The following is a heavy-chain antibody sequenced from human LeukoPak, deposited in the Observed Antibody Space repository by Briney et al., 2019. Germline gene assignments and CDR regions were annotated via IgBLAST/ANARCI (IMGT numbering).Heavy chain of an antibody. V-gene: IGHV1-8*03. CDR1: GYTFTGYY. Sequence: ASVKVSCKASGYTFTGYYMHWVRQAPGQGLEWMAWMNPNSGYTGYAQKFQGRVTLTRDTSITTAFMELSSLRSEDTAVYYCARSLGEDLEAPSVWGQGTLVTVSS. J-gene: IGHJ4*02. D-gene: IGHD5/OR15-5a*01. CDR3: ARSLGEDLEAPSV. CDR2: MNPNSGYT.